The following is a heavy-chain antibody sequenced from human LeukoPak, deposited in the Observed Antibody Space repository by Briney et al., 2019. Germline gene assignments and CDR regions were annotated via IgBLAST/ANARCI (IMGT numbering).Heavy chain of an antibody. Sequence: GGSLRLSCAASGFTFSSYWMHWVRQAPGKGLVWVSHINNDGSRTRYADSVKGRFTISRDNAKNTLYLQVNSLRAEDTAVYYCARGGSPPEALGDTFDIWGPGTMVTVSS. CDR1: GFTFSSYW. CDR2: INNDGSRT. J-gene: IGHJ3*02. D-gene: IGHD1-26*01. V-gene: IGHV3-74*01. CDR3: ARGGSPPEALGDTFDI.